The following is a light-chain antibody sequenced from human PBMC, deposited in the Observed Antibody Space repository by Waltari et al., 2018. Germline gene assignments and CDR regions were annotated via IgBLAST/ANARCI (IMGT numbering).Light chain of an antibody. CDR1: QSVSSS. Sequence: EIVMTQSPDTLSVSPGEGATLSCSARQSVSSSLAWYQKKTGQAPRLLIYDASTRATAMPASFSGSGSATEFTLTISSLQSEYFGVYYCQQYNKRATFGQGTKLEIK. CDR3: QQYNKRAT. CDR2: DAS. J-gene: IGKJ2*01. V-gene: IGKV3-15*01.